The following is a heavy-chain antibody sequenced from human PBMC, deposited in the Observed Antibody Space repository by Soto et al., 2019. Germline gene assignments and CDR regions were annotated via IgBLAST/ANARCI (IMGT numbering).Heavy chain of an antibody. CDR2: IYYSGST. Sequence: QVQLQESGPGLVKPSQTLSLTCTVSGGSISRGDYYWSWIRQPPGKGLEWIGYIYYSGSTYYNPSLKSRVTISVDTSKNQFSLKLSSVTAAGTAVYYCARVFIVVVVGDAFDIWGQGTMVTVSS. CDR3: ARVFIVVVVGDAFDI. V-gene: IGHV4-30-4*01. CDR1: GGSISRGDYY. J-gene: IGHJ3*02. D-gene: IGHD2-15*01.